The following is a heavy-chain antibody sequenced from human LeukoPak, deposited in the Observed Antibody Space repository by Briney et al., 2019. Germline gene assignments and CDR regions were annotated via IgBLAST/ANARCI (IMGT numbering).Heavy chain of an antibody. CDR2: IYYSGST. D-gene: IGHD5-18*01. J-gene: IGHJ3*02. CDR3: ARSPSAAMVTSWGAFDI. Sequence: PSETLSLTCTVSGGSISSGDYYWSWIRQPPGKDLEWIGYIYYSGSTYYNPSLKSRVTISVDTSKNQFSLKLSSVTAADTAVYYCARSPSAAMVTSWGAFDIWGQGTMVTVSS. CDR1: GGSISSGDYY. V-gene: IGHV4-30-4*08.